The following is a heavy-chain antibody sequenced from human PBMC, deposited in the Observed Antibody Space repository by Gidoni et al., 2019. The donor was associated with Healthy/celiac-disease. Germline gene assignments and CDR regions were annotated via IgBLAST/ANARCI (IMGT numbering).Heavy chain of an antibody. CDR2: IYYSGST. D-gene: IGHD3-3*01. Sequence: QLQLQESGPGLVKPSETLSLTCTVSGGSISSSSSYWGWIRQPPGKGLEWIGSIYYSGSTYYNPSLKSRVTISVDTSKNQFSLKLSSVTAADTAVYYCARDGAYYDFWSGTPSGYGMDVWGQGTTVTVSS. V-gene: IGHV4-39*07. CDR1: GGSISSSSSY. CDR3: ARDGAYYDFWSGTPSGYGMDV. J-gene: IGHJ6*02.